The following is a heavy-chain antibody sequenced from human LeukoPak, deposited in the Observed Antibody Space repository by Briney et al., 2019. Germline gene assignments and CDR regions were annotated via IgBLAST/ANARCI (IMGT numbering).Heavy chain of an antibody. CDR3: AKSDWFDP. CDR1: GFTFSNYW. CDR2: IKNDGSSA. V-gene: IGHV3-74*01. J-gene: IGHJ5*02. Sequence: GGSLRLSRATSGFTFSNYWMSWLRQPPGKGLVWVSRIKNDGSSATYAESVKGRFTISRDNARNTLYLQMNSLTVDDTAVYYCAKSDWFDPWGRGILVTVSS.